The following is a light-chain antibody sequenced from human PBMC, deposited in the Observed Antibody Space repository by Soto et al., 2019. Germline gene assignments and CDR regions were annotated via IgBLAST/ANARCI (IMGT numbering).Light chain of an antibody. J-gene: IGKJ1*01. CDR3: QQSGRP. CDR1: QSVSIH. V-gene: IGKV3-15*01. CDR2: DTS. Sequence: IVLTQSPSTLSLSPGERATLSCRASQSVSIHLAWYQQKPGQAPRLLIYDTSTRATGIPARFSGSGSGTEFTLTISRLEPEDSAVYYCQQSGRPCGQGTKVDIK.